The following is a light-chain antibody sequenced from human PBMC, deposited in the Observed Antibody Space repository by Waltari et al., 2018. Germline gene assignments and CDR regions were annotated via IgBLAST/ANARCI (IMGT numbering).Light chain of an antibody. J-gene: IGKJ4*01. CDR2: AAS. V-gene: IGKV1-39*01. Sequence: DIQMTQSPSSLSASVGDSVTITCRTSQSISTYLKWYQHKPGKAPTLLIYAASSLQSGVPSRFSGSGSGTEFTLTISSLQPEDSATYYCQQSYSVPLTFGGGTKVEI. CDR1: QSISTY. CDR3: QQSYSVPLT.